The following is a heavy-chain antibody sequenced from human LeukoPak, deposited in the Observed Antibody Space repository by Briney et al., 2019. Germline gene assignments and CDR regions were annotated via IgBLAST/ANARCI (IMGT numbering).Heavy chain of an antibody. D-gene: IGHD6-6*01. CDR2: INPNSGGT. Sequence: ASVKVSCKASGYTFTGYYMHWVRQAPGQGLEWMGWINPNSGGTNYAQKFQGRVTMTRDTSISTAYMELSRLRSDDTAVYYCARDLYSSSSSRDYWGQGTLVTVSS. J-gene: IGHJ4*02. V-gene: IGHV1-2*02. CDR3: ARDLYSSSSSRDY. CDR1: GYTFTGYY.